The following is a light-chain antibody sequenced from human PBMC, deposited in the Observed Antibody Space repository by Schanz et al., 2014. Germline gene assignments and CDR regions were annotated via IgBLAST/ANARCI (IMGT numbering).Light chain of an antibody. CDR2: GAS. CDR3: QQYSKSPLT. CDR1: QSVSSN. J-gene: IGKJ4*01. V-gene: IGKV3-20*01. Sequence: EIVLTQSPATLSLSPGERATLSCRASQSVSSNLAWYQQKPGQAPNVLIYGASRRATGIPDRFSGSGSGTVFTLTISRLEPEEFAVYYCQQYSKSPLTFGGGTKVEIK.